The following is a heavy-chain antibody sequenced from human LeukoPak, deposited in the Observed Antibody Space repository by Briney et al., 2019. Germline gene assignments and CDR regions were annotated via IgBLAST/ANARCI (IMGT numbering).Heavy chain of an antibody. V-gene: IGHV1-18*01. D-gene: IGHD2-15*01. CDR3: ARVVVVAAPTGWFDP. CDR1: GYTFTSYG. CDR2: ISAYNGNT. Sequence: ASVKVSCKASGYTFTSYGISWVRQAPGQGLEWMGWISAYNGNTNYAQKLQGRVTMTTDTSTSTAYMELRSLRSDDTAVYYCARVVVVAAPTGWFDPWSQGTLVTVSS. J-gene: IGHJ5*02.